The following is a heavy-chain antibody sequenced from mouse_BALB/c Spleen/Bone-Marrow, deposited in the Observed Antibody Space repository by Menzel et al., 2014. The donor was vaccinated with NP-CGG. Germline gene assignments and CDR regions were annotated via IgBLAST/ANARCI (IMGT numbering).Heavy chain of an antibody. J-gene: IGHJ2*01. CDR3: TTPTARGCFAH. Sequence: QVQLQQSGAELVKPGASVKMSCKASGYTFTSYWMHWVKQRPGQGLEWIGVIDPSDSYTSYNQKFKGKATLTVDTSSSTAYMQLRSLTSENTAYYDCTTPTARGCFAHWGQGTTPTVSS. CDR2: IDPSDSYT. V-gene: IGHV1S127*01. D-gene: IGHD3-2*01. CDR1: GYTFTSYW.